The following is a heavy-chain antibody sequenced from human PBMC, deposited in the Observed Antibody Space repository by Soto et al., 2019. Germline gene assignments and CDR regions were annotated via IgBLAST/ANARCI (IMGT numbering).Heavy chain of an antibody. CDR3: AKDAVSYNGKWDWFDS. Sequence: DVQLLESGGGLVQPGGSLTLSCAASRFTFSDFAMNWVRQVPGKGLEWVSSIGGGGTDTYYADSVKGRFTISRDNSKNTLYLQMDSLRDEDTAVYYCAKDAVSYNGKWDWFDSWGQGTLVIVSS. J-gene: IGHJ5*01. CDR1: RFTFSDFA. CDR2: IGGGGTDT. V-gene: IGHV3-23*01. D-gene: IGHD1-20*01.